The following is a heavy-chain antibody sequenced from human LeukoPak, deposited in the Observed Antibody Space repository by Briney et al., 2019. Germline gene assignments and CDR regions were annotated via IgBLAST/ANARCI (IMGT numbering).Heavy chain of an antibody. V-gene: IGHV3-23*01. J-gene: IGHJ3*01. CDR2: IGASGEST. Sequence: GGSLRLSCAASGFTFSVAAMTWVRQAPGKGLEWVSLIGASGESTYYADSVKGRFTISGDNSKNTLSLQMNSLRVEDTAMYFCAKDIQLSTWGLGTMVTVSS. D-gene: IGHD5-24*01. CDR1: GFTFSVAA. CDR3: AKDIQLST.